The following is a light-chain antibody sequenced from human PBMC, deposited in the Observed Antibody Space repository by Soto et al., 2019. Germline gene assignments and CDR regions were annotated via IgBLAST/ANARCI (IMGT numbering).Light chain of an antibody. CDR2: GAS. CDR3: QQYSRLPRT. J-gene: IGKJ1*01. Sequence: EIVLTQSPGTLSVSPGESATLACRASQSVSSNYLAWYQQKPGQPPRLLIYGASSRATGIPDRFSGSGSGADFTLTSLRLEPEDFAVYYCQQYSRLPRTFGQGTRVDIK. V-gene: IGKV3-20*01. CDR1: QSVSSNY.